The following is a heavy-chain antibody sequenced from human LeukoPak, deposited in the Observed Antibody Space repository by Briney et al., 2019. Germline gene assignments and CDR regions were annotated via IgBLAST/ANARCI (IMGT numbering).Heavy chain of an antibody. V-gene: IGHV3-21*01. CDR1: GFTFSTYS. J-gene: IGHJ4*02. CDR3: ARDARYDTSGYYGY. CDR2: ISGSSGYI. Sequence: GGSLRLSCAASGFTFSTYSMNWVRQAPGKGLEWVSSISGSSGYIYYADSVKGRLTISRDNAKNSLYLQMNSLRAEDTAVYYCARDARYDTSGYYGYWGQGTLVTVSS. D-gene: IGHD3-22*01.